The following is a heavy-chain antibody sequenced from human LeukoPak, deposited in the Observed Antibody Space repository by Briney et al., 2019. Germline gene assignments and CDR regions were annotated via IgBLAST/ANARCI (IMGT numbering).Heavy chain of an antibody. V-gene: IGHV5-51*01. J-gene: IGHJ4*02. CDR3: ARQGVVGACDY. D-gene: IGHD1-26*01. CDR2: IYPGDSDT. CDR1: GYSFTSYW. Sequence: GESLQISCKGSGYSFTSYWIGWVRQMPGKGLEWMGIIYPGDSDTRYSPSFQGQVTISADKSINTAYLQWSSLKASDTPMHYCARQGVVGACDYWGQGTLVTVSS.